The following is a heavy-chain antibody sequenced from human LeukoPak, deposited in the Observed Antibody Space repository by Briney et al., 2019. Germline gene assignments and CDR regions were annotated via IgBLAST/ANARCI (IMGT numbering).Heavy chain of an antibody. D-gene: IGHD3-22*01. V-gene: IGHV4-4*07. CDR1: GGSISIYY. CDR2: IYTSGST. J-gene: IGHJ4*02. Sequence: PSETLSLTCTVSGGSISIYYWSWIRQPAGKGLEWIGRIYTSGSTNYNPSLKSRVTMSVDTSKNQFSLKLSSVTAADTAVYYCARHPGYYDSSGYLDYWGQGTLVTVSS. CDR3: ARHPGYYDSSGYLDY.